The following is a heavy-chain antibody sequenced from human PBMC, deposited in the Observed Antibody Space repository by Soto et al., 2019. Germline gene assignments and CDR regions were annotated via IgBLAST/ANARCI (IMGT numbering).Heavy chain of an antibody. D-gene: IGHD6-13*01. V-gene: IGHV4-59*01. Sequence: PSETLSLTCTVSGGSISSYYWTWIRKPPGKGLEWIGYIHYSGSTNYNPSLKSRVTISIDTSKNQFSLKLRPVTAADTAEYYCARDVPGIAAAGAPDFYYGMDVWGRGTTVTVSS. J-gene: IGHJ6*02. CDR3: ARDVPGIAAAGAPDFYYGMDV. CDR1: GGSISSYY. CDR2: IHYSGST.